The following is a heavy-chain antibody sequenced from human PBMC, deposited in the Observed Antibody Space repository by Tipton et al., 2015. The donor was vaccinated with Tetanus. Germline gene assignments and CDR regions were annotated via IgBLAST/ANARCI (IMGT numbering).Heavy chain of an antibody. V-gene: IGHV3-7*01. Sequence: SLRLSCTASGFSFGDYAMSWFRQAPGKGLEWVANIKQDGSAKYYVDSVKGRFTISRDNAKNSLYLQMNSLRAEDTAVYYCARDSTYLFDYWGQGTLVTVSS. D-gene: IGHD2-2*01. CDR1: GFSFGDYA. CDR2: IKQDGSAK. CDR3: ARDSTYLFDY. J-gene: IGHJ4*02.